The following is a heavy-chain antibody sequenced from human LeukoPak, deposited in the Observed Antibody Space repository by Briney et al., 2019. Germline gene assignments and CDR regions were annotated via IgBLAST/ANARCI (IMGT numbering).Heavy chain of an antibody. J-gene: IGHJ4*02. CDR1: GFTFSSYA. Sequence: PGRSLRLSCAASGFTFSSYAMHWVRQAPGKGLEWVAVISYDGSNKYYADSVKGRFTISRDNSKNTLYLQMNSLRAEDTAVYYCARDLPPYDSSGYYLRYWGQGTLVTVSS. D-gene: IGHD3-22*01. V-gene: IGHV3-30-3*01. CDR2: ISYDGSNK. CDR3: ARDLPPYDSSGYYLRY.